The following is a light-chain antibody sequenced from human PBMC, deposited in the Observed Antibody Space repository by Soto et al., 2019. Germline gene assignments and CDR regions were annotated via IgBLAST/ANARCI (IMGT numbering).Light chain of an antibody. V-gene: IGLV2-11*01. CDR3: CSYAGTYNFWV. Sequence: QSVLTQPRSVSGSPGQSVTISCTGTNSDIGGYNYVSWYQQHPGKAPKVMIYDVSRRPSGVPDRFSGSKSGNTASLTISGLQAEDEADYYCCSYAGTYNFWVFGGGTKLTVL. CDR1: NSDIGGYNY. CDR2: DVS. J-gene: IGLJ3*02.